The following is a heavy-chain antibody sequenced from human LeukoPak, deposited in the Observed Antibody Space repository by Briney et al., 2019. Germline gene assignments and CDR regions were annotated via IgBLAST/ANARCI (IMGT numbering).Heavy chain of an antibody. D-gene: IGHD5-24*01. CDR3: ARGDGWLQPTHYYYYGMDV. V-gene: IGHV1-2*04. Sequence: YMXXVRQAPGQXLEWMGWINPNSGGTNYAQKFQGWVTMTRDTSISTAYMELSRLRSDDTAVYYCARGDGWLQPTHYYYYGMDVWGQGTTVTVPS. CDR2: INPNSGGT. CDR1: Y. J-gene: IGHJ6*02.